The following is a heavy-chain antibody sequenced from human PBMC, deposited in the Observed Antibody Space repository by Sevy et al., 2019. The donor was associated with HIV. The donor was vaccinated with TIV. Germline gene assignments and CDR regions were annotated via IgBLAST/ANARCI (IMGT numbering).Heavy chain of an antibody. V-gene: IGHV4-59*08. D-gene: IGHD3-16*01. CDR3: AGGNAWGRGYS. J-gene: IGHJ4*02. CDR1: GGSITSLY. Sequence: SETLSLTGTLSGGSITSLYWNWIRQPPGKGLEWIGNTYYNGHINYNPSLKSRVTLSLDTSKNRFSLCLGSVTAADTAMYYCAGGNAWGRGYSWGQGTLVTVSS. CDR2: TYYNGHI.